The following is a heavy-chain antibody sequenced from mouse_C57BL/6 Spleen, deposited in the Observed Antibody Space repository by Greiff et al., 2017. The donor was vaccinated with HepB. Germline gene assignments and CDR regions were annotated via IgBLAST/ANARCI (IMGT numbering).Heavy chain of an antibody. D-gene: IGHD1-1*01. CDR2: IHPYSGST. CDR1: GYTFTSYW. V-gene: IGHV1-64*01. CDR3: ARPHDSGRSLDY. Sequence: VKLQQPGAELVKPGASVKLSCKASGYTFTSYWMHWVKQRPGQGLEWIGMIHPYSGSTNYNEKFKSKATLTVDKSSSTAYMQLSSLTSEDSAVYYCARPHDSGRSLDYWGQGTTLTVSS. J-gene: IGHJ2*01.